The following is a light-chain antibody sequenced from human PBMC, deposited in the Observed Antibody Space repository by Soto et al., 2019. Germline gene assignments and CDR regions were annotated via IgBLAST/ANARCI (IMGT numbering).Light chain of an antibody. CDR3: SSYTRGSTLVV. Sequence: QSVLTQPASVSGSPGQSITISCTGSSSDVGGHHYVSWYQQHPGKAPKLMIYDVSNRPSGVSNRFSGSKSGNTASLTISGLQADDEADDYCSSYTRGSTLVVFGGGTQLTVL. V-gene: IGLV2-14*01. CDR1: SSDVGGHHY. J-gene: IGLJ2*01. CDR2: DVS.